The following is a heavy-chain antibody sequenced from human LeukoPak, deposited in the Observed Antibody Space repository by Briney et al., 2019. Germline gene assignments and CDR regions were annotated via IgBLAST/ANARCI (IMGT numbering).Heavy chain of an antibody. J-gene: IGHJ3*02. CDR3: ARVRERITIFGVAHDAFDI. D-gene: IGHD3-3*01. CDR1: GGSISSYY. CDR2: IYYSGST. Sequence: SETLSLTCTVSGGSISSYYWSWIQQPPGKGLEWIGYIYYSGSTNYSPSLKSRVTISVDTSKNQFSLKLSSVTAADTAVYYCARVRERITIFGVAHDAFDIWGQGTLVTVSS. V-gene: IGHV4-59*01.